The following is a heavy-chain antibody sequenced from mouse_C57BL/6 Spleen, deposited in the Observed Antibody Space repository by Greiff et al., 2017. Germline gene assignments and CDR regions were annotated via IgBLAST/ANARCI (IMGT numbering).Heavy chain of an antibody. CDR1: GYSITSGYY. Sequence: ESGPGLVKPSQSLSLTCSVTGYSITSGYYWNWIRQFPGNKLEWMGYISYDGSNNYNPSLKNRISITHDTSKNQFFLKLNSVASEDTATYYCASLTGEAMDDWGQGTSVTVSS. V-gene: IGHV3-6*01. J-gene: IGHJ4*01. CDR2: ISYDGSN. D-gene: IGHD1-1*01. CDR3: ASLTGEAMDD.